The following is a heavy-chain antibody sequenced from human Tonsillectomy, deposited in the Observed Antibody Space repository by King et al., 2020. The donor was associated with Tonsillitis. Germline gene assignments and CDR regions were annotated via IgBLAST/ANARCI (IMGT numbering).Heavy chain of an antibody. D-gene: IGHD4-11*01. CDR2: IYYRGST. Sequence: VQLQESGPGLLKSSETLSLTCTVSGASISSYYWSWIRQPPGKGLEWIGNIYYRGSTNYNPSLKSRVTVSVDTSKNQFSLKLRSVTAADTAVYYCARASYSNYEDYWGQGTLVTVSS. V-gene: IGHV4-59*08. CDR3: ARASYSNYEDY. CDR1: GASISSYY. J-gene: IGHJ4*02.